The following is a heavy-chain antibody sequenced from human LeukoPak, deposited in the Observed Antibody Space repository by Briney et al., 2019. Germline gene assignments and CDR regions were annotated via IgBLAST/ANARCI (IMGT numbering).Heavy chain of an antibody. V-gene: IGHV3-30-3*01. CDR1: GFTFSSYA. CDR3: ATLKGHYYGSGSYCREYFFDY. J-gene: IGHJ4*02. CDR2: ISYDGSNK. D-gene: IGHD3-10*01. Sequence: GGSLRLSCAASGFTFSSYAMHWVRQAPGKGLEWVAVISYDGSNKYYADSVKGRFTISRDNSKNTLYLQMNSLRAEDTAVYYCATLKGHYYGSGSYCREYFFDYWGQGTLVTVSS.